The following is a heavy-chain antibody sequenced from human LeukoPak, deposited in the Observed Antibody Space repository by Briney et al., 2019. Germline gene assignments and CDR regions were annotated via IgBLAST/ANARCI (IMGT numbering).Heavy chain of an antibody. CDR3: ARAAGYGDYDLDY. J-gene: IGHJ4*02. D-gene: IGHD4-17*01. Sequence: GGSLRLSCAASGFTFSSHWMSWVRQAPGKGLEWVANIKKDGSEKYYVDAVKGRFTISRDNAKNSLYLQMNSLRAEDTAVYYCARAAGYGDYDLDYWGQGTLVTVSS. CDR2: IKKDGSEK. V-gene: IGHV3-7*01. CDR1: GFTFSSHW.